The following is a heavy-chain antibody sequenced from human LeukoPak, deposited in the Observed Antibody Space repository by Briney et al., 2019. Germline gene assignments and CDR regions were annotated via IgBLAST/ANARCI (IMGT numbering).Heavy chain of an antibody. Sequence: ASVKVSCKASGYTFTGYYMHWVRQAPGQGLEWMGWINPNSGGTNYAQKFQGWVTMTRDTSISTAYMELSSLRSEDTAVYYCARDDLDILTGSTTGYFDYWGQGTLVTVSS. J-gene: IGHJ4*02. CDR3: ARDDLDILTGSTTGYFDY. D-gene: IGHD3-9*01. V-gene: IGHV1-2*04. CDR2: INPNSGGT. CDR1: GYTFTGYY.